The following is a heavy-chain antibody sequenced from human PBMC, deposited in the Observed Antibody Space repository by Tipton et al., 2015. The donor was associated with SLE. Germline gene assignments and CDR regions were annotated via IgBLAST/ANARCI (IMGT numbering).Heavy chain of an antibody. CDR1: GGSMKSSGYY. CDR2: VYRTA. Sequence: TLSLTCTVSGGSMKSSGYYWGWIRQSPVKGLEWIGIVYRTAYYNPSLKSRVTVSVETSKNEVSLKLNSVTASDTAVYYCVSGVGNTGRFHYWGQGALVTVSS. J-gene: IGHJ4*02. CDR3: VSGVGNTGRFHY. V-gene: IGHV4-39*07. D-gene: IGHD1-14*01.